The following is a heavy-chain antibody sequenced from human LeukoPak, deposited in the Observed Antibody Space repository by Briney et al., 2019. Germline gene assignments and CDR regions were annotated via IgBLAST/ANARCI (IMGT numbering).Heavy chain of an antibody. CDR2: IYYSGST. V-gene: IGHV4-59*01. D-gene: IGHD6-13*01. J-gene: IGHJ4*02. CDR3: AREAAAGTVNY. CDR1: GGSISSYY. Sequence: SETLSLTCTVSGGSISSYYWSWIRQPPGKGLEWIGYIYYSGSTNYNPSPKSRVTISVDTSKNQFSLKLSSVTAADTAVYYCAREAAAGTVNYWGQGTLVTVSS.